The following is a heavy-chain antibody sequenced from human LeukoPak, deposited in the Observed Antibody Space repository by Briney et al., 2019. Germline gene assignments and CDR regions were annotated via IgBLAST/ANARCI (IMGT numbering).Heavy chain of an antibody. CDR2: INPSGGST. CDR3: ATSFRAVNWFDT. CDR1: GYTFTRYY. V-gene: IGHV1-46*01. D-gene: IGHD3-10*01. Sequence: ASVKVSCKASGYTFTRYYMNWVRQTPGQGLEWMGIINPSGGSTNYAQTFQGRVTITRETSTSTIYMEVSSLRSANTAVYYCATSFRAVNWFDTWGQGNLVTASS. J-gene: IGHJ5*02.